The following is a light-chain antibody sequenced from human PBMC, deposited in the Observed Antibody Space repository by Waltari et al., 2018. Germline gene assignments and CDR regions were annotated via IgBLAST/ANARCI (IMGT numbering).Light chain of an antibody. CDR3: GTWDSSLSGAV. CDR1: SSNIGNNY. V-gene: IGLV1-51*02. J-gene: IGLJ7*01. Sequence: QSVLTQPPSVSAAPGQRVTISCSGGSSNIGNNYVSWYRQFPGTAPKLLIYEDGERPSVIPGRFAGSKSGTSATLDITGLQAGDEAEYYCGTWDSSLSGAVFGGGTHLTVL. CDR2: EDG.